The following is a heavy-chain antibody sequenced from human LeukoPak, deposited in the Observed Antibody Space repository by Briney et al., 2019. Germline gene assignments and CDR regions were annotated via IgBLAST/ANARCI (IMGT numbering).Heavy chain of an antibody. Sequence: GASVKVSCKASGYTFTSYGISWVRQAPGQGLEWMGWISAYNGNTNYAQKLQGRVTMTTDTPTSTAYMELRSLRSDDTAVYYCARDRPLWFGELLPFDYWGQGTLVTVSS. CDR2: ISAYNGNT. D-gene: IGHD3-10*01. CDR1: GYTFTSYG. J-gene: IGHJ4*02. CDR3: ARDRPLWFGELLPFDY. V-gene: IGHV1-18*04.